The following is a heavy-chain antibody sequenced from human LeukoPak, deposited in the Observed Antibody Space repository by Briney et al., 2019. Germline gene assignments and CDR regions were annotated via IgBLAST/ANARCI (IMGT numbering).Heavy chain of an antibody. J-gene: IGHJ5*02. CDR3: ARSSTGRYFDWSPPVNWLDP. V-gene: IGHV6-1*01. CDR1: GDSVSSNSAA. D-gene: IGHD3-9*01. CDR2: TYYRSKWYN. Sequence: SQTLSLTCAISGDSVSSNSAAWNWIRQSPSRGLEWLGRTYYRSKWYNDYAVSVKSRITINPDTSKNQFSLQLNSVTPEDTAVYYCARSSTGRYFDWSPPVNWLDPWGQGTLVTVSS.